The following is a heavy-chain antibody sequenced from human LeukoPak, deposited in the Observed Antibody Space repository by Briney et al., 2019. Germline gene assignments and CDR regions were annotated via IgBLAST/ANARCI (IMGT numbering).Heavy chain of an antibody. CDR2: IIPIFGTA. Sequence: SVKVSCKASGGTFSSYAISWVRQAPGQGLEWMGGIIPIFGTADYAQKFQGRVTITADESTSTAYMELSSLRSEDTAVYYCARGYYDYVWGSYRYSLYFDYWGQGTLVTVSS. CDR1: GGTFSSYA. J-gene: IGHJ4*02. CDR3: ARGYYDYVWGSYRYSLYFDY. V-gene: IGHV1-69*13. D-gene: IGHD3-16*02.